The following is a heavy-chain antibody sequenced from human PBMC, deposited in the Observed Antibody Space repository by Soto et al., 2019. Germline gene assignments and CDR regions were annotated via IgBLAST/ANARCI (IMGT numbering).Heavy chain of an antibody. CDR3: ARGRGGRHCNNSGCRMLDP. CDR1: GGSFSDYY. Sequence: SETLSLTCAVYGGSFSDYYWSWIRQPPGKGLEWIGEINHSGSTNYNPSLKSRVTISVDTSKNQFSLKLSSVTAADTAVYYCARGRGGRHCNNSGCRMLDPWGQGTLVTVSS. J-gene: IGHJ5*02. CDR2: INHSGST. D-gene: IGHD2-2*01. V-gene: IGHV4-34*01.